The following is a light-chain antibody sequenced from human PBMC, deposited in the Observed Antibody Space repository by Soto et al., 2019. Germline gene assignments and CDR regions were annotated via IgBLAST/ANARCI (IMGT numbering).Light chain of an antibody. Sequence: EIVLTQSPATLSLSPGERATLSCRASQSVSSYLAWYQQKPGQAPNLLIYDASNRATGIPARFSGSGSGTDFTLTISSLEPEDFAVYYCQQRSTWPVTFGQGTKVEI. J-gene: IGKJ1*01. CDR3: QQRSTWPVT. V-gene: IGKV3-11*01. CDR1: QSVSSY. CDR2: DAS.